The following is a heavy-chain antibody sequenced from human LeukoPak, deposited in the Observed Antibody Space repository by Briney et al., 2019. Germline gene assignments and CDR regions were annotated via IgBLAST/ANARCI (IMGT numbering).Heavy chain of an antibody. CDR1: GGTFSIYA. J-gene: IGHJ4*02. CDR2: IIPIFGTA. CDR3: ARGWDYDSGGRPTAYVY. Sequence: SVKVSCKASGGTFSIYAISWVRQAPGQGLEWMGGIIPIFGTANYAQKFQGKVTITADESTSTAYMELSSLRSEDTAVYYCARGWDYDSGGRPTAYVYWGQGTLVSVSS. D-gene: IGHD3-22*01. V-gene: IGHV1-69*13.